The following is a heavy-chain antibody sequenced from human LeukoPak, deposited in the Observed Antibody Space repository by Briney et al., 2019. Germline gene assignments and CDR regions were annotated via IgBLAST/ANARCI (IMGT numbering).Heavy chain of an antibody. V-gene: IGHV1-2*02. CDR1: GYTFTANY. Sequence: GASVKVSCKASGYTFTANYMHWVRQAPGQGFEWMGWLNPNSGGTHFAQKFQGRVTMTRDTSISTAYMGVTNLGSDDTAVYYCAREASDYDRLYFDYWGQGTLVTVSS. D-gene: IGHD5-12*01. J-gene: IGHJ4*02. CDR2: LNPNSGGT. CDR3: AREASDYDRLYFDY.